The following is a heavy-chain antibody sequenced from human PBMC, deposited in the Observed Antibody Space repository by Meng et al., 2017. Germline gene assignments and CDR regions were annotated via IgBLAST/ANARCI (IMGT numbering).Heavy chain of an antibody. CDR3: ARGNSGWYITHNWFDP. CDR1: GYTFTSYY. CDR2: INPSGGST. V-gene: IGHV1-46*01. J-gene: IGHJ5*02. Sequence: ASVKVSCKASGYTFTSYYLHWVRQAPGQGLEWMGIINPSGGSTSYAQRFQGRVTMTRNTSISTAYMELSSLRSEDTAVYYCARGNSGWYITHNWFDPWGQGTLVTVSS. D-gene: IGHD6-19*01.